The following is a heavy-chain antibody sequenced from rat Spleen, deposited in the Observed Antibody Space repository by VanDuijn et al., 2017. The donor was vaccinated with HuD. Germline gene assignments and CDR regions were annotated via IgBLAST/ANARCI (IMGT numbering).Heavy chain of an antibody. J-gene: IGHJ3*01. CDR1: GHSITSSYR. D-gene: IGHD1-12*02. CDR3: ARSDGTHYYLPFIY. V-gene: IGHV3-3*01. Sequence: EVQLQESGPGPVKVSESLSLTCSVTGHSITSSYRWNWIRKFPGNKLEWMGYINGAGSTNYNPSLKSRISITRDTSKNQFFLQVNSVTTEDTATYYCARSDGTHYYLPFIYWGQGTLVTVSS. CDR2: INGAGST.